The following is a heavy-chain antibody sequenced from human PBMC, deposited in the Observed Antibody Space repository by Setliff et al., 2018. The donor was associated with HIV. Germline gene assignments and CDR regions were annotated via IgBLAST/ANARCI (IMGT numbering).Heavy chain of an antibody. CDR3: ARNWGAPTPYYYYGMDV. CDR1: GYSFTSYW. J-gene: IGHJ6*02. CDR2: IYPGDSDT. V-gene: IGHV5-51*01. D-gene: IGHD7-27*01. Sequence: PGESLKISCKGSGYSFTSYWIGWVRQMPGKGLEWMGIIYPGDSDTRYSPSFQGQVTISADKSISTAYLQWSSLKASDTAMYYCARNWGAPTPYYYYGMDVWGQGTTVTVSS.